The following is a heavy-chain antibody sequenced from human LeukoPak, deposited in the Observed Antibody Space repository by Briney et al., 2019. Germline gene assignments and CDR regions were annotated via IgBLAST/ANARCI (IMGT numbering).Heavy chain of an antibody. J-gene: IGHJ1*01. V-gene: IGHV3-23*01. CDR3: ARDLGSYYGSGSYYKY. CDR1: GFTFSSYA. D-gene: IGHD3-10*01. Sequence: GGSLRLSCAASGFTFSSYAMSWVRQAPGKGLEWVSAISGSGGSTYYADSVKGRFTISRDNSKNTLYLQMNSLRAEDTAVYYCARDLGSYYGSGSYYKYWGQGTLVTVSS. CDR2: ISGSGGST.